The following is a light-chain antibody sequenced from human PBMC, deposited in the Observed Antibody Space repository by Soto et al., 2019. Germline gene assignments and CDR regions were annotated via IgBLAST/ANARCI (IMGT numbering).Light chain of an antibody. Sequence: EIVLTQSPVTLSLSQGDRAALSCRASVSVSSRLAWYQQKPGQAPKLLIYDISKRATGIPARFSGSGSGTDFTLTITSLEPEDFAVYYCQQRDYWQVTFGQGTRLEIK. V-gene: IGKV3-11*01. CDR3: QQRDYWQVT. CDR1: VSVSSR. J-gene: IGKJ5*01. CDR2: DIS.